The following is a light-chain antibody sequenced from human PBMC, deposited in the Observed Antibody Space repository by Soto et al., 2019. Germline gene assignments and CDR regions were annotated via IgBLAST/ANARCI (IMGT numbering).Light chain of an antibody. CDR2: DVS. CDR1: SSDVGAYNY. CDR3: CSHAGSNTL. V-gene: IGLV2-8*01. J-gene: IGLJ3*02. Sequence: QSALTQPPSASGSPGQSVTISCTGTSSDVGAYNYVSWFQQHPGKAPKFVIFDVSERPSGVPDRFSGFKSGNTAYLTVSGLQAEDEADYYCCSHAGSNTLFGGGTKLTVL.